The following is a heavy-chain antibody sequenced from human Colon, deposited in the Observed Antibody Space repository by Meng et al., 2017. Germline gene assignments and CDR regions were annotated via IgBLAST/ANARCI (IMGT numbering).Heavy chain of an antibody. V-gene: IGHV3-11*04. J-gene: IGHJ4*02. D-gene: IGHD3-22*01. CDR3: ARGVRNYYDTSAYLTY. CDR1: GFTFSDYY. Sequence: GGSLRLSCAASGFTFSDYYMSWIRQAPGKGLEWVSYISGGYNTIYYADSVKGRFTISRDNANNSVYLQMDSLRAEDTAVYYCARGVRNYYDTSAYLTYWGQGNRV. CDR2: ISGGYNTI.